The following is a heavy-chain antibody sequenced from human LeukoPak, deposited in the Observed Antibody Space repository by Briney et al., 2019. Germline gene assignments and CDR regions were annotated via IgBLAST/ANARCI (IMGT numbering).Heavy chain of an antibody. CDR2: INPNSGGT. CDR1: GYTFTGYY. Sequence: ASVKVSCKASGYTFTGYYMHWVRQAPGQGLEWMGWINPNSGGTNYAQKFQGRVTMTRDTSISTAYLELSRLRSDDTAVYYCARVSYYGSGSYYSFYYFDYWGQGTLVTVSS. J-gene: IGHJ4*02. CDR3: ARVSYYGSGSYYSFYYFDY. D-gene: IGHD3-10*01. V-gene: IGHV1-2*02.